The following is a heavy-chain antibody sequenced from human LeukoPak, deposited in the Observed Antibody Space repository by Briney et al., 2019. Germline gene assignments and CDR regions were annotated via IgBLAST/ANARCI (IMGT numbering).Heavy chain of an antibody. V-gene: IGHV3-23*01. D-gene: IGHD3-3*01. CDR1: GFTFRGYA. CDR2: ISGSGAKT. CDR3: AQGDSYYDFLLSV. Sequence: GSLRLSCEASGFTFRGYAMTWVRQAPGKGLEWVSAISGSGAKTYYADSVKGRVTISRDNSRNTLYLQMNSLRAEDTAVYYCAQGDSYYDFLLSVWGQGTMVTVPS. J-gene: IGHJ3*01.